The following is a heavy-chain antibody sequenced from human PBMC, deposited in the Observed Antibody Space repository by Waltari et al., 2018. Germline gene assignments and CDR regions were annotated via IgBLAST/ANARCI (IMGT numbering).Heavy chain of an antibody. J-gene: IGHJ4*02. CDR1: GFTFSSYA. CDR2: ISGSGGST. CDR3: AKGEYMGDYVWGSYRYPPGY. V-gene: IGHV3-23*01. D-gene: IGHD3-16*02. Sequence: EVQLLESGGGLVQPGGSLRLSCAASGFTFSSYAISWVRQAPGTGLEWVSAISGSGGSTYDADSVKGRFTIARDNSKNTLYRQMNSLRAEDTAVYYCAKGEYMGDYVWGSYRYPPGYWGQGTLVTVSS.